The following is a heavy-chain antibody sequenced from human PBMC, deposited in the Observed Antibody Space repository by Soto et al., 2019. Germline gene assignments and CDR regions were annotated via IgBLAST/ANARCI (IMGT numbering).Heavy chain of an antibody. CDR3: AKDRSGSYLDY. CDR1: GFTFSSYC. D-gene: IGHD1-26*01. J-gene: IGHJ4*02. V-gene: IGHV3-30*18. Sequence: QVQLVESGGGVVQPGRSLRLSCAASGFTFSSYCMHWVRQAPGKGLEWVEVISYDGSNKYYADSVKGRFTISRDNSKNTLYLQMNSLRAEDTAVYYCAKDRSGSYLDYCGQGTLVTVSS. CDR2: ISYDGSNK.